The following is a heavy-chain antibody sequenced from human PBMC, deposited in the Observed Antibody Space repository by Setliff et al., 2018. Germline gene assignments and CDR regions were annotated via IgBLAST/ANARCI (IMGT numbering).Heavy chain of an antibody. CDR1: GGTFSSYA. V-gene: IGHV1-69*05. J-gene: IGHJ3*02. CDR3: ATVYGFIVGATRAFDI. CDR2: VIPIFGTA. D-gene: IGHD1-26*01. Sequence: SVKVSCKASGGTFSSYAISWVRQAPGQGLEWMGGVIPIFGTANYAQKFHGRVTITTDESTSTAYMELSSLRSEDTAVYYCATVYGFIVGATRAFDIWGQGTMVTVSS.